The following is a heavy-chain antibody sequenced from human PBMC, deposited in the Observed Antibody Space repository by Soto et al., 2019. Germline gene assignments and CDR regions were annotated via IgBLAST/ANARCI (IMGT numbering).Heavy chain of an antibody. CDR3: ARRASRAFDL. CDR1: GYIFTKSW. CDR2: VYPGDFDT. D-gene: IGHD6-6*01. J-gene: IGHJ3*01. Sequence: GESLKISCKASGYIFTKSWIGWVRQMPGKGLQWMGIVYPGDFDTRYSPSFQGQVTISVDRSINTAYLQWSSLKASDSAIYYCARRASRAFDLSGQGTVVTVSS. V-gene: IGHV5-51*01.